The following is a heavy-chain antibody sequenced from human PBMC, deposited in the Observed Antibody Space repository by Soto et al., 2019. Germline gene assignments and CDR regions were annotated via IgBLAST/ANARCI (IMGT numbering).Heavy chain of an antibody. V-gene: IGHV1-3*01. CDR3: ARAFEAAAGLNYYNWFDP. CDR2: INAGNGNT. D-gene: IGHD6-13*01. CDR1: GYTFTSYA. J-gene: IGHJ5*02. Sequence: ASVKVSCKASGYTFTSYAMRWVRQAPGQRLEWMGWINAGNGNTKYSQRFQGRVTITRDTSASTAYMELSSLRSEDTAVYYCARAFEAAAGLNYYNWFDPWGQGTLVTVS.